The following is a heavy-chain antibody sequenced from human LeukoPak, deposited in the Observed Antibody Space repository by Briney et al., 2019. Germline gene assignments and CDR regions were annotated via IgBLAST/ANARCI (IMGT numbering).Heavy chain of an antibody. Sequence: GGSLRLSCAASGFIISNYNMNWVRQAPGKGLEWISYISGSSTTIYYADSVKGRFTISRDNAKNSLYLQMNSLRDEDTAVYYCARAQYCGGDCYWSFDYWGQGTLVTVSS. V-gene: IGHV3-48*02. CDR1: GFIISNYN. J-gene: IGHJ4*02. CDR2: ISGSSTTI. CDR3: ARAQYCGGDCYWSFDY. D-gene: IGHD2-21*02.